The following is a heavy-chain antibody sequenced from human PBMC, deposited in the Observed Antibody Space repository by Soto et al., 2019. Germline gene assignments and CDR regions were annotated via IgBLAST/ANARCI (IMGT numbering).Heavy chain of an antibody. D-gene: IGHD3-3*01. Sequence: KPXETLSLTCAVSVASISHYYWSCIRQPPGKWLEWLGYMSNSGDSISSPSLKSRVTISLDMSKNHVSLTMSSLTVADTAVYYCARSSLTFFRGVVPDFHVWGPGTLFTVSS. J-gene: IGHJ4*02. V-gene: IGHV4-4*09. CDR2: MSNSGDS. CDR1: VASISHYY. CDR3: ARSSLTFFRGVVPDFHV.